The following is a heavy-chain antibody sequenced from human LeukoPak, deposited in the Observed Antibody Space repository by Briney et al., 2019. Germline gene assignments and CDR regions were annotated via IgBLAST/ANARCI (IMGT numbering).Heavy chain of an antibody. V-gene: IGHV1-69*13. D-gene: IGHD2-21*02. CDR1: GGTFSSYA. CDR3: ASLEGAYCGGDCYSGY. Sequence: SVKVSCKASGGTFSSYAISWVRQAPGQGLEWMGGIIPIFGTANYAQKFQGRVTITADESTSTAYMELSSLRSEDTAVYYCASLEGAYCGGDCYSGYWGQGTLVTASS. CDR2: IIPIFGTA. J-gene: IGHJ4*02.